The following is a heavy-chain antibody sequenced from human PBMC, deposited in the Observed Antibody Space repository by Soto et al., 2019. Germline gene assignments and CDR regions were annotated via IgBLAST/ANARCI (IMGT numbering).Heavy chain of an antibody. J-gene: IGHJ4*02. CDR1: GGSISSGVYY. CDR2: IYYSGST. CDR3: AREGNGYASFDY. D-gene: IGHD5-12*01. Sequence: SETLSLTCTVSGGSISSGVYYWSWIRQPPGKGLQWIGYIYYSGSTYYNPSLKRRVTISVDTSKNQFSLELSSVTAADTAVYSWAREGNGYASFDYGGQGTRVTVPS. V-gene: IGHV4-31*03.